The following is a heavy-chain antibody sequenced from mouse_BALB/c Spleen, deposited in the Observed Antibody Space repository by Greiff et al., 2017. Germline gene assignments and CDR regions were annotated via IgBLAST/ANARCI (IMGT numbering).Heavy chain of an antibody. J-gene: IGHJ2*01. CDR3: ARAVYGNSFDY. CDR2: ISDGGSYT. CDR1: GFTFSDYY. V-gene: IGHV5-4*02. Sequence: EVQLVESGGGLVKPGGSLKLSCAASGFTFSDYYMYWVRQTPEKRLEWVATISDGGSYTYYPDSVKGRFTISRDNAKNNLYLQMSSLKSEDTAMYYCARAVYGNSFDYWGQGTTLTVSS. D-gene: IGHD2-1*01.